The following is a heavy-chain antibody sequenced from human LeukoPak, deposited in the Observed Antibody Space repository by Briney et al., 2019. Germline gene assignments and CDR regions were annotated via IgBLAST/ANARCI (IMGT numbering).Heavy chain of an antibody. CDR2: IRYDGSNK. CDR1: GFIFSSYA. V-gene: IGHV3-30*02. CDR3: AKDRSSSNWYYFDY. J-gene: IGHJ4*02. D-gene: IGHD6-13*01. Sequence: PGGSLRLSCAASGFIFSSYAMHWVRQAPGKGLEWVAFIRYDGSNKYYADSVKGRFTISRDNSKNTLYLQMNSLRPEDTAVYCCAKDRSSSNWYYFDYWGQGTLVTVSS.